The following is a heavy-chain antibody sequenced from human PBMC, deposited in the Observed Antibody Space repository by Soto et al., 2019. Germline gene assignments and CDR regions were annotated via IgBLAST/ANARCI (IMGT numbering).Heavy chain of an antibody. CDR2: IKFDGSEK. J-gene: IGHJ4*02. D-gene: IGHD2-2*01. CDR1: GFIFSDYW. Sequence: GSLRLACAASGFIFSDYWMSWVRQAPGKGPEWVANIKFDGSEKQYVDSVRGRFTISRDNSRNSLFLQMNSLRDGDTAVYYCVKDAGYCYSSTCYSPRNHYFDSWGQGTLVTVYS. CDR3: VKDAGYCYSSTCYSPRNHYFDS. V-gene: IGHV3-7*03.